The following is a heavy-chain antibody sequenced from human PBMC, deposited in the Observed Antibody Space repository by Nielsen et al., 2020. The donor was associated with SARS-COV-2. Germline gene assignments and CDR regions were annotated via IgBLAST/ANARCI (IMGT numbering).Heavy chain of an antibody. CDR3: AKAGGSGWYYFDY. CDR1: GFTFRSHW. D-gene: IGHD6-19*01. V-gene: IGHV3-74*01. CDR2: INSDGDIT. Sequence: GESLKISCAASGFTFRSHWMHWVRQAPGKGLVWVSRINSDGDITNYADSVKGRFTISRDNSKNTLYLQMNSLRAEDTAVYYCAKAGGSGWYYFDYWGQGTLVTVSS. J-gene: IGHJ4*01.